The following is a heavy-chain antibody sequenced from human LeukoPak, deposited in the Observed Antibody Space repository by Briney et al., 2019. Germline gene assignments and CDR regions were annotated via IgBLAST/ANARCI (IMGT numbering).Heavy chain of an antibody. Sequence: GGSLRLSCAASGFTFSSYSMNWVRQAPGKGLEWVSYISSSRNYIFYADSVKGRFTISRDNAKNSLYLQMNSLRAEDTAVYYCARDPYYYDSSGYYREGFDYWGQGTLVTVSS. J-gene: IGHJ4*02. V-gene: IGHV3-21*01. CDR3: ARDPYYYDSSGYYREGFDY. D-gene: IGHD3-22*01. CDR2: ISSSRNYI. CDR1: GFTFSSYS.